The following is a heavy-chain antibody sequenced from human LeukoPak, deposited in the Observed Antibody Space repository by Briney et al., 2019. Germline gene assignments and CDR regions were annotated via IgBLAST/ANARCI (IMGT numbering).Heavy chain of an antibody. Sequence: PGGSLRLSCAASGFTVSSNYMSWVRQAPGKGLEWVSVIYSGGSTYYADSVKGRFTISRDNSKNTLYLQMNSLRAEDTAVYYCAKVALMITFGGALDYWGQGTLVTVSS. V-gene: IGHV3-53*05. J-gene: IGHJ4*02. D-gene: IGHD3-16*01. CDR1: GFTVSSNY. CDR3: AKVALMITFGGALDY. CDR2: IYSGGST.